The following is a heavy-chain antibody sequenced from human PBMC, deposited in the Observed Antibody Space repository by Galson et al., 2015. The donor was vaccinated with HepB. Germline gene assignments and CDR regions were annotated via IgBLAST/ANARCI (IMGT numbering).Heavy chain of an antibody. V-gene: IGHV4-31*03. CDR1: GGSISSGGYY. CDR3: ASHPRYNDYSDYGRPTPEGFFDL. CDR2: IYYSGST. Sequence: TLSLTCTVSGGSISSGGYYWSWIRQHPGKGLEWIGYIYYSGSTYYNPSLKSRVTISVDTSKNQFSLELSSVTAADTAVYYCASHPRYNDYSDYGRPTPEGFFDLWGRGTLVTVSS. D-gene: IGHD4-11*01. J-gene: IGHJ2*01.